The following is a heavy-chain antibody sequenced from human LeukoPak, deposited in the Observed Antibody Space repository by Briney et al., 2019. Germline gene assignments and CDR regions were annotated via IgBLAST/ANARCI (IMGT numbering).Heavy chain of an antibody. D-gene: IGHD3-3*01. CDR3: AKDYDFWSGYYCGFDI. V-gene: IGHV3-23*01. CDR2: ISSSGGST. J-gene: IGHJ3*02. Sequence: GGSLRLSCAASGFSFSNYAMIWVRQAPGKGLEWVSGISSSGGSTDYADSVKGRFTISRDNSKNTLFLQMNSLRAEDTAVYYCAKDYDFWSGYYCGFDIWGQGTMVTVSS. CDR1: GFSFSNYA.